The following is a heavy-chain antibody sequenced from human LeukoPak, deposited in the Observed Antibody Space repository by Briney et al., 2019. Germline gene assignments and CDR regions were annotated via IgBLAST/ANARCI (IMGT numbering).Heavy chain of an antibody. V-gene: IGHV4-4*07. D-gene: IGHD3-3*01. CDR3: ARGRRDFWSGSPLGYYYYMDV. J-gene: IGHJ6*03. Sequence: SETLSLTCTVSGGSISSYYWSWIRQPAGKGLEWIGRIYTSGSTNYNPSLKSRVTMSVDTSKNQFSLKLSSVTAADTAVYYCARGRRDFWSGSPLGYYYYMDVWGKGTTVTVSS. CDR1: GGSISSYY. CDR2: IYTSGST.